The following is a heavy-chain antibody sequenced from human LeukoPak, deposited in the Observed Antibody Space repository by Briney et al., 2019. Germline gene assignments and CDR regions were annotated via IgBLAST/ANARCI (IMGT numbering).Heavy chain of an antibody. CDR1: GGSISSGDYY. CDR3: AREGQGSTHFDY. D-gene: IGHD2-2*01. Sequence: PSETLSLTCTVSGGSISSGDYYWSWIRQPPGKGLEWIGYIYYSGSTYYNPSLKSRATISVDTSKNQFSLKLSSVTAADTAVYYCAREGQGSTHFDYWGQGTLVTVSS. CDR2: IYYSGST. V-gene: IGHV4-30-4*08. J-gene: IGHJ4*02.